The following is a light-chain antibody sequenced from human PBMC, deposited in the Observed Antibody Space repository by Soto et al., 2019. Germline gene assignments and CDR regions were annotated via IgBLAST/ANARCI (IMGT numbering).Light chain of an antibody. Sequence: SALTQPASVSGSPGQSITICCTGTSSDVGSYNLVSWYQQHPGKAPKLMIYEVTKRPSGVSDRFSGSKSGNTASLTISGLQAEDEADYYCCSYAGSSTYVFGTGTKVTVL. CDR2: EVT. CDR3: CSYAGSSTYV. V-gene: IGLV2-23*02. CDR1: SSDVGSYNL. J-gene: IGLJ1*01.